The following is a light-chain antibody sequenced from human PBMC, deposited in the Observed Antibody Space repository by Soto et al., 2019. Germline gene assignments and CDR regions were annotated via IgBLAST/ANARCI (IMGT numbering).Light chain of an antibody. J-gene: IGLJ1*01. CDR1: SSDVGGYNY. V-gene: IGLV2-8*01. CDR3: NSYTSNNTYV. Sequence: QSALTQPPSASGSPGQSVAISCTGTSSDVGGYNYVSWYQQHPGKAPKLMIYEVNKRPSGVPDRFSGSKSGNTASLTISGLRAEDEADYYCNSYTSNNTYVFGTGTKLTVL. CDR2: EVN.